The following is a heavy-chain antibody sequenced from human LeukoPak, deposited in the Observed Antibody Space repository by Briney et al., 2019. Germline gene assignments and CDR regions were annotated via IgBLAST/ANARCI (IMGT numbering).Heavy chain of an antibody. V-gene: IGHV4-34*01. Sequence: PSETLSLTCAVYGGSLSGYYWSWIRQPPGKGLEWIGEINHSGSTNYNPSLKSRVTISVDTSKNQFSLKLSSVTAADTAVYYCARTVLYYYYGMDVWGQGTTVTVSS. J-gene: IGHJ6*02. CDR1: GGSLSGYY. D-gene: IGHD4-17*01. CDR3: ARTVLYYYYGMDV. CDR2: INHSGST.